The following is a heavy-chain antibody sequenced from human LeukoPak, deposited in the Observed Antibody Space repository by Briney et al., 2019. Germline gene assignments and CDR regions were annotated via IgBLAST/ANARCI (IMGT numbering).Heavy chain of an antibody. CDR3: AKEGMEYCSGGSCYDDEDAFDI. CDR1: GFTFSSYG. J-gene: IGHJ3*02. V-gene: IGHV3-30*18. Sequence: GGSLRLSCAASGFTFSSYGMHWVRQAPGKGVEWGAVISYDGSNKYYADSVKGRFTISRDNSKNTLFLQMNSLRAEDTAVYYCAKEGMEYCSGGSCYDDEDAFDIWGQGTMVTVSS. D-gene: IGHD2-15*01. CDR2: ISYDGSNK.